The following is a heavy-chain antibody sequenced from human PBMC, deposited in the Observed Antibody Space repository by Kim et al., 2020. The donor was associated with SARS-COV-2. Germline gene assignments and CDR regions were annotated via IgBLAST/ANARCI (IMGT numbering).Heavy chain of an antibody. J-gene: IGHJ4*02. D-gene: IGHD6-13*01. Sequence: SVKVSCKASGGTFSSYAISWVRQAPGQGLEWMGRIIPILGIANYAQKFQGRVTITADKSTSTAYMELSSLRSEDTAVYYCAREGSSYHHYNRADYWGQGTLVTVSS. CDR3: AREGSSYHHYNRADY. CDR2: IIPILGIA. V-gene: IGHV1-69*04. CDR1: GGTFSSYA.